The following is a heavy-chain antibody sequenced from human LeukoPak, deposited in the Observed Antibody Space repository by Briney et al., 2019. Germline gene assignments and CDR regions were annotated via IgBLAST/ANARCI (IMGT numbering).Heavy chain of an antibody. V-gene: IGHV4-34*01. J-gene: IGHJ5*02. CDR1: GGSFSDYY. CDR2: IHHSGST. Sequence: TSETLSLTCAVFGGSFSDYYWSWIRQPPGKGLEWIGEIHHSGSTKYNPSLKSRVNIFVDTSKNQFSLKVSSVTAADTAVYYCARGDYSSSTRCYGCWFDPWGQGTLVTVSS. D-gene: IGHD2-2*01. CDR3: ARGDYSSSTRCYGCWFDP.